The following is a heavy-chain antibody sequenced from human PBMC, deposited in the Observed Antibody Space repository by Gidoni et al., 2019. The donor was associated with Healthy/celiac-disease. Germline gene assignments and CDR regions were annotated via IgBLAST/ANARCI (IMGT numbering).Heavy chain of an antibody. D-gene: IGHD4-17*01. Sequence: EVQLLESGGGLVQPGGSLRLSCAASGFTFSSYAMSWVRQAPGKGLEWVSASSGSGGSTYYADSVKGRFTISRDNSKNTLYLQMNSLRAEDTAVYYCAKDRAPIDYGDFYRVEGFDPWGQGTLVTVSS. V-gene: IGHV3-23*01. CDR2: SSGSGGST. CDR3: AKDRAPIDYGDFYRVEGFDP. CDR1: GFTFSSYA. J-gene: IGHJ5*02.